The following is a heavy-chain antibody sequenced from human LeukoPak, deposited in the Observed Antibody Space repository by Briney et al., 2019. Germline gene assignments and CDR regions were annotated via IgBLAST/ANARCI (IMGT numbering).Heavy chain of an antibody. Sequence: GGSLRLSCAASGFTFSSYWMSWVRQAPGKGLEWVANIKQDGSEKYYVDSVKGRFTISRDNAKNSLYLQMNSLRAEDTAVYYCARDLPRPYSSSWILGNRARLEANDAFDIWGQGTMVTVSS. CDR2: IKQDGSEK. CDR1: GFTFSSYW. CDR3: ARDLPRPYSSSWILGNRARLEANDAFDI. J-gene: IGHJ3*02. D-gene: IGHD6-13*01. V-gene: IGHV3-7*01.